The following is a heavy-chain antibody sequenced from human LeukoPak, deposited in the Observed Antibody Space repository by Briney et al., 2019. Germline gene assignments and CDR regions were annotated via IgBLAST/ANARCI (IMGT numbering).Heavy chain of an antibody. Sequence: GGSLILSCAASGFIFSSYSMNWVRQAPGKGLEWVSSISRSTSDTYYADSVKGRFTVSRDNAKNSLYLQMNSLRAEDTAVYYCARGCGGNCYLNDYWGQGTLVTVSP. CDR3: ARGCGGNCYLNDY. CDR2: ISRSTSDT. D-gene: IGHD2-15*01. CDR1: GFIFSSYS. J-gene: IGHJ4*02. V-gene: IGHV3-21*01.